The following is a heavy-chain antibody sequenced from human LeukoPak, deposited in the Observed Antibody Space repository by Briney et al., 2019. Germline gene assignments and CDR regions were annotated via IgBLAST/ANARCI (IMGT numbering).Heavy chain of an antibody. CDR3: ARTRKDSVYDFWSGNYYGMDV. Sequence: PGGSLRLSCAASGFTFSSYAMSWVRQAPGKGLEWVSAISGSGGSTYYADSVKGRFTISRDNSKNTLYLQMNSLRAEDTAVYYCARTRKDSVYDFWSGNYYGMDVWGQGTTVTVSS. CDR2: ISGSGGST. V-gene: IGHV3-23*01. D-gene: IGHD3-3*01. J-gene: IGHJ6*02. CDR1: GFTFSSYA.